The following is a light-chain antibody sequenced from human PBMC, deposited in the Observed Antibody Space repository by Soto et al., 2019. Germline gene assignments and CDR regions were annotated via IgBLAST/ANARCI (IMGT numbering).Light chain of an antibody. J-gene: IGLJ1*01. CDR3: CSYAGTTVFYV. CDR1: SADVGSYNL. V-gene: IGLV2-23*01. CDR2: EDN. Sequence: QSVLTQPASVSGSPGQSITISCTGTSADVGSYNLVSWYQHHPGRSPKLMIYEDNERPSGVSNRFSASKSGNPASLTISGLQAEDEADYYCCSYAGTTVFYVFGTGTKLTVL.